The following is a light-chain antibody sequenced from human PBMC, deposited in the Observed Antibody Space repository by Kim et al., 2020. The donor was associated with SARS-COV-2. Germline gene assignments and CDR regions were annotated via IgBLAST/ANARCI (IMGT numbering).Light chain of an antibody. J-gene: IGLJ3*02. Sequence: ELTQPPSVSVSPGQTASITCSGDKLGDKYACWYQQKPGQSPVLVIYQDSKRPSGIPERFSGSNSGNTATLTISGTQAMDEADYYCQAWDSSTHWVFGGGTQLTVL. CDR2: QDS. CDR3: QAWDSSTHWV. V-gene: IGLV3-1*01. CDR1: KLGDKY.